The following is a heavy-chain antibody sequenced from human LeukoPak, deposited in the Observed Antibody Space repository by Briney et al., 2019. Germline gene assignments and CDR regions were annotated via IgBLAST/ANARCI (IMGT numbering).Heavy chain of an antibody. CDR2: ISSSGSTI. J-gene: IGHJ3*02. Sequence: PGGSLRLSCAASGFTFSSYEMNWVRQAPGKGLEWVSYISSSGSTIYYADSVKGRFTISRDNAKNSLYLQMNSLRAEDTAVYHCARDDDSSGYVDAFDIWGQGTMVTVSS. D-gene: IGHD3-22*01. V-gene: IGHV3-48*03. CDR3: ARDDDSSGYVDAFDI. CDR1: GFTFSSYE.